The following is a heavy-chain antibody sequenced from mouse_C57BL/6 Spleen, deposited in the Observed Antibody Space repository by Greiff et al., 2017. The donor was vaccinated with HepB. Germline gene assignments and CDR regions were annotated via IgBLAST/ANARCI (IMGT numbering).Heavy chain of an antibody. J-gene: IGHJ1*03. D-gene: IGHD1-1*01. CDR2: IYPGGGYT. CDR3: AGENTTVVAHWYFDV. V-gene: IGHV1-63*01. Sequence: QVQLQQSGAELVRPGTSVKMSCKASGYTFTNYWIGWAKQRPGHGLEWIGDIYPGGGYTNYNEKFKGKATLTADKSSSTAYMQFSSLTSEDSAIYYCAGENTTVVAHWYFDVWGTGTTVTVSS. CDR1: GYTFTNYW.